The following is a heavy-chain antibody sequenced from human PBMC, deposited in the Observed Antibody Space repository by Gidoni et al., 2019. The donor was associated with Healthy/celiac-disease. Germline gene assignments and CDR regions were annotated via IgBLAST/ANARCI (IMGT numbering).Heavy chain of an antibody. V-gene: IGHV4-31*03. CDR2: IYYSGST. CDR3: ARGRIQLWSLVDY. J-gene: IGHJ4*02. D-gene: IGHD5-18*01. CDR1: GGSISSGGYY. Sequence: QVQLQESGPGLVKPSQTLSLTCTVAGGSISSGGYYWSWIRQHPGKGLEWIGYIYYSGSTYYNPSLKSRVTISVDTSKNQFSLKLSSVTAADTAVYYCARGRIQLWSLVDYWGQGTLVTVSS.